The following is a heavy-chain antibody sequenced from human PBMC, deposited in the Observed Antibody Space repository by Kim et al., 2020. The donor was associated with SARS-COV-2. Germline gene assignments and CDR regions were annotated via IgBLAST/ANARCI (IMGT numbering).Heavy chain of an antibody. D-gene: IGHD3-10*01. CDR1: GGSFSGYY. J-gene: IGHJ4*02. CDR3: ARAGVLLWFGGPYSFDY. V-gene: IGHV4-34*01. Sequence: SETLSLTCAVYGGSFSGYYWSWIRKPQGKGLEWIGEINHSGSTNYNPSLRSRVTISVDTSKNKFSLKLSSVTAADTAVYYCARAGVLLWFGGPYSFDYWGQGTLVTVSS. CDR2: INHSGST.